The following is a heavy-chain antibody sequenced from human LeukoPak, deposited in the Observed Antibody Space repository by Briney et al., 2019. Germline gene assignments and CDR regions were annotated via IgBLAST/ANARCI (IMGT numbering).Heavy chain of an antibody. J-gene: IGHJ3*02. V-gene: IGHV3-7*01. CDR3: ARGLLWFGDDAFDT. Sequence: GGSLRLSCAASGFTFSNYWLNWVRQAPGKGLEWVAHIKQDGSEKSYVDSVKGRFTISRDNARNSLYLQMNSLRAEDTAVYYCARGLLWFGDDAFDTWGQGTMVTVSS. CDR1: GFTFSNYW. D-gene: IGHD3-10*01. CDR2: IKQDGSEK.